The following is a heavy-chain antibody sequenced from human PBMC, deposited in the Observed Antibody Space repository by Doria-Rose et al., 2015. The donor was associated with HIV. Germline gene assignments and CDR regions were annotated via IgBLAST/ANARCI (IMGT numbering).Heavy chain of an antibody. CDR3: ARVLSGTYDY. D-gene: IGHD1-26*01. CDR1: GGSISHDY. Sequence: QVQLQESGPGLVKPSETLSLTCSVSGGSISHDYWSWIRQPPGKGLEYIGDIFYTGSTNYSPSLKSRVSISIDTSKNKFSLRLSSVTAADTAVYYCARVLSGTYDYWGQGTLVTASS. V-gene: IGHV4-59*01. J-gene: IGHJ4*02. CDR2: IFYTGST.